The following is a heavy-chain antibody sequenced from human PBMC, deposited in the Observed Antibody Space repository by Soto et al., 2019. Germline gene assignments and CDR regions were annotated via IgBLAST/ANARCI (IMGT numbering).Heavy chain of an antibody. CDR2: IYYSGST. Sequence: PSETLSLTCAVYGGSFTNYYWTCIRQPPGKGLEWIGYIYYSGSTYYNPSLKSRVTISVDTSKNQFSLKLSSVTAADTAVYYCARTPNIGPYCGGDCYSFDPYYYYGMDVWGQGTTVTVSS. CDR3: ARTPNIGPYCGGDCYSFDPYYYYGMDV. D-gene: IGHD2-21*02. J-gene: IGHJ6*02. CDR1: GGSFTNYY. V-gene: IGHV4-59*06.